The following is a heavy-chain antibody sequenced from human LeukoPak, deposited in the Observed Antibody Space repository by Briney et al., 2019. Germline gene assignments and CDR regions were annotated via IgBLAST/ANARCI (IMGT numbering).Heavy chain of an antibody. Sequence: GGSLRLSCAASGFTFSNAWMSWVRQAPGKGLEWVANIKQDGREKYYVYSVKGRFTISRDNAKNSLYLKMNGLRAEDTAVYYCARADSSGYYYPNYFDYWGQGTLVTVSS. CDR3: ARADSSGYYYPNYFDY. CDR2: IKQDGREK. CDR1: GFTFSNAW. D-gene: IGHD3-22*01. J-gene: IGHJ4*02. V-gene: IGHV3-7*01.